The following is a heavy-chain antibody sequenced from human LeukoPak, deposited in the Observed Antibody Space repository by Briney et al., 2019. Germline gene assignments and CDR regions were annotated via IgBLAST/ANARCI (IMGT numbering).Heavy chain of an antibody. Sequence: PGGSLRLSCAASGFTFSSYGMHWVRQAPGKGLEWVAFIRYDGSDKYYADSVKGRFTISRDNSKNTLYLQMNSLRAEDTAMYYCAKNAARQTSGAPVDWGEGGQVAASS. D-gene: IGHD6-6*01. CDR3: AKNAARQTSGAPVD. CDR1: GFTFSSYG. CDR2: IRYDGSDK. V-gene: IGHV3-30*02. J-gene: IGHJ4*02.